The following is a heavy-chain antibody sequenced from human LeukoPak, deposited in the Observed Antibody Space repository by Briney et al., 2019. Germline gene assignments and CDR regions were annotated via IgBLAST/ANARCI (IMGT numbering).Heavy chain of an antibody. CDR3: ARDPGGYEQARYYYYVMDV. Sequence: GGSLRLSCAASGFTFSDYYMSWLRQAPGKGLEWGSYISSSGSTIYYADSVKGRFTIYRDNAKSSLYLQMNSLRAQDTAVYYCARDPGGYEQARYYYYVMDVWGQGTTVTVSS. CDR2: ISSSGSTI. CDR1: GFTFSDYY. V-gene: IGHV3-11*01. D-gene: IGHD5-12*01. J-gene: IGHJ6*02.